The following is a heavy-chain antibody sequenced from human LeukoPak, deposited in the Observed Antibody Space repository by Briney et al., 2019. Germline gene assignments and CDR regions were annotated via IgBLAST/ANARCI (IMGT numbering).Heavy chain of an antibody. Sequence: SETLSLTCTVSGDSISSTSYYWDWIRQPPGKGLEWIGSIYNSGTTYYNPSLKSRLTISVDTSKNQFSLTVSSVTAADTAVYYCASRVYGLGSFNYWGQGTLVTVSS. CDR2: IYNSGTT. CDR3: ASRVYGLGSFNY. D-gene: IGHD3-10*01. J-gene: IGHJ4*01. CDR1: GDSISSTSYY. V-gene: IGHV4-39*01.